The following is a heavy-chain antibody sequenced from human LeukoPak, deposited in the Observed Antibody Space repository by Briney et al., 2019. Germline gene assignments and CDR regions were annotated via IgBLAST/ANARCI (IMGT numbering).Heavy chain of an antibody. D-gene: IGHD2-21*02. V-gene: IGHV4-4*07. CDR3: ARYTYCGGDCYNQH. J-gene: IGHJ1*01. CDR2: LHTSGST. Sequence: SETLSLTCTVSGGSISSYYWSWLRQPAGEGLEWIGRLHTSGSTHYNPSLKSRLTMSVDTSKNQFSLKLSSVTAADTAVYYCARYTYCGGDCYNQHWGQGTLVTVSS. CDR1: GGSISSYY.